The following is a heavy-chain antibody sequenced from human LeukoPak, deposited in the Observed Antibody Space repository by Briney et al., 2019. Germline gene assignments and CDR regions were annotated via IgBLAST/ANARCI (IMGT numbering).Heavy chain of an antibody. J-gene: IGHJ4*02. CDR2: IVVGSGNT. D-gene: IGHD6-19*01. CDR3: AADFKSREWLVPTL. Sequence: SVKVSCKASGFTFTSSAVQWVRQARGQRLEWIGWIVVGSGNTNYAQKFQERVTITRDMSTSTAYMELSSLRSEDTAVYYCAADFKSREWLVPTLWGQGTLVTVSS. CDR1: GFTFTSSA. V-gene: IGHV1-58*01.